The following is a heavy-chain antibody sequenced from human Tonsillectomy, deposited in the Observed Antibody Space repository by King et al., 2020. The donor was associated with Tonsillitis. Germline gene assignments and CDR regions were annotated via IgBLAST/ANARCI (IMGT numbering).Heavy chain of an antibody. CDR2: RNPNSGNT. CDR3: ASGITIFGVVIVEVFDY. CDR1: GYTFTSYD. J-gene: IGHJ4*02. D-gene: IGHD3-3*01. Sequence: VQLVESGAEVKKPGASVKVSCKASGYTFTSYDINWVRQATGQGLEWMGWRNPNSGNTGYAQKFQGRVTMTRNTSISTAYMELSSLRSEDTAVYYCASGITIFGVVIVEVFDYWGQGTLVTVSS. V-gene: IGHV1-8*01.